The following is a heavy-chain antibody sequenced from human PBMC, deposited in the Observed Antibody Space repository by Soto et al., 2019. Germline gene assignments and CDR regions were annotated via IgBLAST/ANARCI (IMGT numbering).Heavy chain of an antibody. CDR1: GDSITNRNW. Sequence: SETLSVTCAVSGDSITNRNWRSRVRQPPGKGLEWIGEIYESGSTNYNPSLKSRVTISVDKSKNQFSLNLSSVTAADTAVYYCARINSEVFDYWGQGTLVTVSS. J-gene: IGHJ4*01. CDR3: ARINSEVFDY. CDR2: IYESGST. V-gene: IGHV4-4*02.